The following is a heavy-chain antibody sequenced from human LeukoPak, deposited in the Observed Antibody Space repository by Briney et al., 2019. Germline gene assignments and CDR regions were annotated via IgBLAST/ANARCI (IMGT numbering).Heavy chain of an antibody. V-gene: IGHV4-34*01. D-gene: IGHD4-17*01. CDR3: ARMTTGHDY. CDR2: INHSGYT. J-gene: IGHJ4*02. CDR1: GTSFSSYY. Sequence: SETLSLTCAVSGTSFSSYYWSGIRQSPEKGLEWIGEINHSGYTNNNPSLKSRVTMSVDTANNRFSLSLSSVTAADTAVYFCARMTTGHDYWGQGILVTVSS.